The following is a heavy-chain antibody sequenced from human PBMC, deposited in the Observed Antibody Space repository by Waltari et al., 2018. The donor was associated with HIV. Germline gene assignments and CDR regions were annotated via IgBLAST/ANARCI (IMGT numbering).Heavy chain of an antibody. CDR1: GGTLRRKSYP. J-gene: IGHJ4*02. Sequence: QLRLQESGPRLDTPSETLSVQWSVSGGTLRRKSYPLAWIRHAPGMELEWICSIYYTGNTYYKPSLKRRVTISIDTSKNQFSLRLTSVTAADTAIYYCVAQDYSDSVDWWGQGTLVTVFS. CDR3: VAQDYSDSVDW. D-gene: IGHD4-17*01. V-gene: IGHV4-39*07. CDR2: IYYTGNT.